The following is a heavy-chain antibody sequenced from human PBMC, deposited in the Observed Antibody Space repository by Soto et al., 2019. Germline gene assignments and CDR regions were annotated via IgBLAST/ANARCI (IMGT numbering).Heavy chain of an antibody. CDR1: GYTFTSYG. Sequence: ASVKVSCKTSGYTFTSYGISWVRQAPGQGLEWMGWISAYNGNTNYAQKLQGRVTMTTDTSTSTAYMELRSLRSDDTAVYYCARDESSSWYYYYYMDVRGKGTTVTVSS. CDR2: ISAYNGNT. J-gene: IGHJ6*03. CDR3: ARDESSSWYYYYYMDV. V-gene: IGHV1-18*01. D-gene: IGHD6-13*01.